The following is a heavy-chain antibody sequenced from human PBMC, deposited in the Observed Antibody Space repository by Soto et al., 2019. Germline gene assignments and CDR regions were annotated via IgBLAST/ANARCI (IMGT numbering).Heavy chain of an antibody. CDR1: GVYVSGVAYY. J-gene: IGHJ4*02. CDR2: IYYSGST. Sequence: PSDTMALTSTISGVYVSGVAYYWRWIRQPPGKGLEWIEYIYYSGSTYYNTSLKSRVTISVDTSKNQFSLKLSSVTAADTAVYYCARGHGSGSYSLGYWGQGTLVTVSS. CDR3: ARGHGSGSYSLGY. V-gene: IGHV4-30-4*01. D-gene: IGHD3-10*01.